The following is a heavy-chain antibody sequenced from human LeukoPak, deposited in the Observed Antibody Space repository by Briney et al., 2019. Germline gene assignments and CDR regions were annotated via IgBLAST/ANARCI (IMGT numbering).Heavy chain of an antibody. V-gene: IGHV3-23*01. J-gene: IGHJ6*03. CDR2: ISGSGVST. D-gene: IGHD3-22*01. Sequence: GGSLRLSCAASGFTYSNYAMSWVRQAPGKGLEWVSFISGSGVSTYYADSVKGQFIISRDNSRNTLYLQMDSLRSEDTAVYYCARGSTFYYDSSVYYFYIDVWGKGTTVTVSS. CDR3: ARGSTFYYDSSVYYFYIDV. CDR1: GFTYSNYA.